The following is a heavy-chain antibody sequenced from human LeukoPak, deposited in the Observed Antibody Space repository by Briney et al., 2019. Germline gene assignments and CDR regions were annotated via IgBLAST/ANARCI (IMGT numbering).Heavy chain of an antibody. J-gene: IGHJ4*02. Sequence: APVKVSCKTSGYTFITYYMHWVPQAPGQGLECLGLIHPTDGSTSYTQKLQGRVTMTRDTASGTVYLELSSLRSEDTAVYWCARANGGGLDYWGQGTLITISS. CDR1: GYTFITYY. CDR3: ARANGGGLDY. V-gene: IGHV1-46*01. D-gene: IGHD3-10*01. CDR2: IHPTDGST.